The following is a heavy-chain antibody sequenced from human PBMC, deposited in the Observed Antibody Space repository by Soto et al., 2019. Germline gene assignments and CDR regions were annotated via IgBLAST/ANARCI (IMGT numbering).Heavy chain of an antibody. D-gene: IGHD1-26*01. Sequence: GASVKVSCKASGYTFTSYGISWVRQAPGQGLGWMGCISANNDNTNYAQKFQGRVTMTTDTSTSTAYMELSRLRSDDTAVYYCARDREGATRHLDAFDIWGQGTMVTVSS. CDR3: ARDREGATRHLDAFDI. CDR2: ISANNDNT. CDR1: GYTFTSYG. V-gene: IGHV1-18*01. J-gene: IGHJ3*02.